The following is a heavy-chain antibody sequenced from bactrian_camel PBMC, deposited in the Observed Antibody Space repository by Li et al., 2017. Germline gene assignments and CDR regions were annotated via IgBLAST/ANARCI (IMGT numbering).Heavy chain of an antibody. CDR1: EFTFSAYW. V-gene: IGHV3S1*01. Sequence: HVQLVESGGGLVQPGGSLRLSCAASEFTFSAYWMYWVRQAPGKGLEWVSTINSAGNTYYSDSVKGRFTISRDNAKNTVYLQLNSLKTEDMGMYHCAGFKIGGYWGQGTQVTVS. CDR3: AGFKIGGY. CDR2: INSAGNT. J-gene: IGHJ6*01.